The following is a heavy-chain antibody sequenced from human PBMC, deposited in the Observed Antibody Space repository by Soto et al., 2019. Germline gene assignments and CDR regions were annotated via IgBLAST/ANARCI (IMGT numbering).Heavy chain of an antibody. CDR1: GGSISSGGYY. Sequence: PSEPLSLTCTVSGGSISSGGYYWSWIRQHPGKGLEWIGYIIYTGSTYYNPSLESRVTISVDTSKNQFSLNLSSVTAADTAVYYCARGAVTTEDYWGQGTLVTVSS. CDR3: ARGAVTTEDY. V-gene: IGHV4-31*03. J-gene: IGHJ4*02. D-gene: IGHD4-17*01. CDR2: IIYTGST.